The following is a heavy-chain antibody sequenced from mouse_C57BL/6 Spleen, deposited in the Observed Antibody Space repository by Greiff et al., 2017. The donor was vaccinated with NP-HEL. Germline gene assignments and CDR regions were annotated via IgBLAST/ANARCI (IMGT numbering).Heavy chain of an antibody. Sequence: QVQLQQPGAELVRPGSSVKLSCKASGYTFTSYWMHWVKQRPIQGLEWIGNIDPSDSETHYNQKFKDKATLTVDKSSSTAYMQLSSLTSEDSAVYYCASNWDRESYWYFDVWGTGTTVTVSS. D-gene: IGHD4-1*01. J-gene: IGHJ1*03. CDR3: ASNWDRESYWYFDV. V-gene: IGHV1-52*01. CDR2: IDPSDSET. CDR1: GYTFTSYW.